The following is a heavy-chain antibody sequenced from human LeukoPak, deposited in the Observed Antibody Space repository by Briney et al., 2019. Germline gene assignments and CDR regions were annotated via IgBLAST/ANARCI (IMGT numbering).Heavy chain of an antibody. CDR1: GYTFTGYY. V-gene: IGHV1-18*04. J-gene: IGHJ6*03. CDR3: ARDTRPIGYCSGGSCYFGDYYYYYMDV. D-gene: IGHD2-15*01. CDR2: ISAYNGNT. Sequence: ASVKVSCKASGYTFTGYYMHWVRQAPGQGLEWMGWISAYNGNTNYAQKLQGRVTMTTDTSTSTAYMELRSLRSDDTAVYYCARDTRPIGYCSGGSCYFGDYYYYYMDVWGKGTTVTVSS.